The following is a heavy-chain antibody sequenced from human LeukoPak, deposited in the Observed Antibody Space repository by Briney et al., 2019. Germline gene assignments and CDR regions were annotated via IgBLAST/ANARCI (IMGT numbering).Heavy chain of an antibody. J-gene: IGHJ4*02. V-gene: IGHV1-18*01. CDR2: ISAYNGNT. CDR3: ARDIRAGSLRGADY. Sequence: LGASVKVSCKASGYTFTSYGISWVRQAPGQGLEWMGWISAYNGNTNYAQKLQGRVTMTPDTATSTAYMELRSLRSDDTAVYYCARDIRAGSLRGADYWGQGTLVTVSS. CDR1: GYTFTSYG. D-gene: IGHD1-26*01.